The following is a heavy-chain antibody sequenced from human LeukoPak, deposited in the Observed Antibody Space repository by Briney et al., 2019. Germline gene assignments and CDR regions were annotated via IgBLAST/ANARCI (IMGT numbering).Heavy chain of an antibody. D-gene: IGHD3-10*01. V-gene: IGHV3-7*01. CDR1: GFTFSSYG. Sequence: GGSLRLSCAASGFTFSSYGMSWVRQAPGKGLECVANIKQDGSETHYVDSVKGRFTISRENGRNSMYLQMNSLRAEDTAVYYCARDRYYFGSGSYPWYFDLWGRGTLVTVSS. CDR3: ARDRYYFGSGSYPWYFDL. J-gene: IGHJ2*01. CDR2: IKQDGSET.